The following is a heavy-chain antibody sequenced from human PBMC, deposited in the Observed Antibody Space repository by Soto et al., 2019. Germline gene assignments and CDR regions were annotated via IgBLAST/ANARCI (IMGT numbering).Heavy chain of an antibody. CDR1: GFTVSSNY. CDR2: IYSGGST. D-gene: IGHD3-3*01. CDR3: ARDSSITIFGHYYYGMDV. V-gene: IGHV3-53*01. J-gene: IGHJ6*02. Sequence: GGSLRLSCAASGFTVSSNYMSWVRQAPGKGLEWVSVIYSGGSTYYADSVKGRFTISRDNSKNTLYLQMNSLRAEDTAVYYCARDSSITIFGHYYYGMDVWGQGTTVTVSS.